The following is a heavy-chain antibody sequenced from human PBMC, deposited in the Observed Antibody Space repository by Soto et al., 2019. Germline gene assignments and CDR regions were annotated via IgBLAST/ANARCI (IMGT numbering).Heavy chain of an antibody. V-gene: IGHV4-59*01. J-gene: IGHJ5*02. CDR3: AREGNYDFWSGSPGLFDP. CDR1: GGSISSYY. Sequence: PSETLSLTCTFSGGSISSYYWSLIRQPPGKGLEWIGYIYYSGSTNYNPSLKSRVTISVDTSKNQFSLKLSSVTAADTAVYYCAREGNYDFWSGSPGLFDPWGQGTLVTVSS. CDR2: IYYSGST. D-gene: IGHD3-3*01.